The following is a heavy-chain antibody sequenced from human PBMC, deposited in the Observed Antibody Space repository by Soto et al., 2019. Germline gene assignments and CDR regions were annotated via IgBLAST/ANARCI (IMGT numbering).Heavy chain of an antibody. CDR2: IYYSGST. CDR3: ATRTATTIYYYGMDV. V-gene: IGHV4-59*01. J-gene: IGHJ6*02. Sequence: WETLSLTCAVSGGSISSYYWTWIRQPPGKGLEWIGYIYYSGSTYYNPSLKSRVTISVHTSKNQFSLRLKSVTAADTAVYYCATRTATTIYYYGMDVWGQGTTVTVYS. CDR1: GGSISSYY. D-gene: IGHD5-12*01.